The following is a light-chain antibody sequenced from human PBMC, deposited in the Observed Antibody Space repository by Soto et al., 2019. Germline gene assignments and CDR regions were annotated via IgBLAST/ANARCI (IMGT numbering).Light chain of an antibody. V-gene: IGLV2-23*02. Sequence: QSVLTQPASVSGSPGQSITISCTGTSSDVGSYNLVSWYQQHPGKAPKLMIYEVSKRPSGVSNRFSGSKSGNTASLTISGLQDEDEADYYGCSYAGSRVVFGGGTKLTVL. J-gene: IGLJ2*01. CDR3: CSYAGSRVV. CDR1: SSDVGSYNL. CDR2: EVS.